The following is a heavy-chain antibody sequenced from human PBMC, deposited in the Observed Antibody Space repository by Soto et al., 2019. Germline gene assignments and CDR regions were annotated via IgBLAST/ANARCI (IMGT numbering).Heavy chain of an antibody. CDR2: IYPGDSDT. J-gene: IGHJ6*02. D-gene: IGHD6-13*01. Sequence: PGESLKISCKGSGYSFTNYWIGWVRQMPWKGLEWMGIIYPGDSDTRYSPSFQGQVTISADKSISTAYLQWSSLKASDTAMYYCARHFSSGNLWYYYYGMDVWGQGTTVTVSS. CDR3: ARHFSSGNLWYYYYGMDV. CDR1: GYSFTNYW. V-gene: IGHV5-51*01.